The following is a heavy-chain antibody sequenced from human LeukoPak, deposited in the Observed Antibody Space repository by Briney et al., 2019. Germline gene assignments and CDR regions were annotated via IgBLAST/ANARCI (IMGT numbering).Heavy chain of an antibody. V-gene: IGHV3-7*01. CDR3: VRDGGVSGYDLLDY. CDR2: INQDGSEE. D-gene: IGHD5-12*01. Sequence: GGSLRLSCAASGFTFSHYWMTWVRQAPGKGLEWVAQINQDGSEEYYMDSVEARFTISRDNAKNSVFLQMNSLRAEDTAVYYCVRDGGVSGYDLLDYWGQGTLVTVSS. CDR1: GFTFSHYW. J-gene: IGHJ4*02.